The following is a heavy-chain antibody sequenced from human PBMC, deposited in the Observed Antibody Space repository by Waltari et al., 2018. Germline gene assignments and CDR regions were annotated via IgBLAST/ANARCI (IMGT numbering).Heavy chain of an antibody. CDR1: GFPVRIYG. CDR2: ISPSSSTI. Sequence: EVQLVESGGGLVQPGGSRRLSCRSSGFPVRIYGMNWVRQAPGKGLEWVSYISPSSSTITYADSMKGRFTISRDNAKNSLYLQMNSLRADDTAVYYCVREYDSGGAGYWGQGTLVTVSS. CDR3: VREYDSGGAGY. V-gene: IGHV3-48*04. J-gene: IGHJ4*02. D-gene: IGHD3-22*01.